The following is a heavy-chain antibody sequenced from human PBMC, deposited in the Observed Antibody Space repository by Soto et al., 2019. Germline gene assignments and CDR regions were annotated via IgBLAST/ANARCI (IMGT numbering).Heavy chain of an antibody. J-gene: IGHJ5*02. CDR2: IYTSGST. V-gene: IGHV4-4*07. CDR1: GGSISSYY. D-gene: IGHD4-17*01. Sequence: SQTLCVTWTVSGGSISSYYWSWIRQPAGKGLEWLGRIYTSGSTNYNPSLKRRVTMSVDTSKNQFSLKLSSVTAADTAVSYCARDGQATVTTNWFDRRGQ. CDR3: ARDGQATVTTNWFDR.